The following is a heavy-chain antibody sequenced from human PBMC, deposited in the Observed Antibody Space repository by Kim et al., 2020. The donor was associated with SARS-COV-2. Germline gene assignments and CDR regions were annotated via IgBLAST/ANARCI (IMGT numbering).Heavy chain of an antibody. CDR3: AQVRDYYGIFDY. J-gene: IGHJ4*02. Sequence: YYADSVTGPFTISRDNSTTTLYLQMHSLRAEDTAIYYCAQVRDYYGIFDYWGLGTLVTVSS. D-gene: IGHD4-17*01. V-gene: IGHV3-23*01.